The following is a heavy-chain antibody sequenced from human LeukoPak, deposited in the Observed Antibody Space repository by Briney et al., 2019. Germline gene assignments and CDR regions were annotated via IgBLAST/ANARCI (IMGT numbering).Heavy chain of an antibody. V-gene: IGHV1-2*02. CDR3: ARAGVWDYDDSSGYHNAAFDI. D-gene: IGHD3-22*01. Sequence: ASVKVSCKASGYTFSGYYIHCGRQAPGHGLEWMGWINPNSGGTNYAQKFQGRVSMTRDTSISTAYMELSRLRSDATAVYYCARAGVWDYDDSSGYHNAAFDIWGQGTMVTVSS. J-gene: IGHJ3*02. CDR2: INPNSGGT. CDR1: GYTFSGYY.